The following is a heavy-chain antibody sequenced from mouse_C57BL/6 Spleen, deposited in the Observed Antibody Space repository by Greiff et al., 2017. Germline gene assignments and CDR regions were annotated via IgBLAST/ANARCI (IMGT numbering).Heavy chain of an antibody. J-gene: IGHJ2*01. D-gene: IGHD2-2*01. Sequence: VQLQQPGAELVRPGSSVKMSCKASGYTFTSYTMHWVKQRPGQGLEWIGYINPSSGYTKYNQKFKDKATLTADKSSSTAYMQLSSLTSEDSAVYYWARGGYDGGTFDYWGQGTTLTVSS. CDR3: ARGGYDGGTFDY. V-gene: IGHV1-4*01. CDR2: INPSSGYT. CDR1: GYTFTSYT.